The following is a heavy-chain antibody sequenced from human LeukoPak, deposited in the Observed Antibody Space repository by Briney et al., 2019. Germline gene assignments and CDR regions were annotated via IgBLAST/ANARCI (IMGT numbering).Heavy chain of an antibody. J-gene: IGHJ3*02. CDR2: INAGNGDT. CDR3: AKSGVTASDAFDI. CDR1: GYTFTSYV. Sequence: GASVKVSCKASGYTFTSYVIQWVRPAPGQRLEWMGWINAGNGDTKYSQKFQGRVTITRDTSASTAYMELSSLRSEDTAVYYCAKSGVTASDAFDIWDQGTMVIVSS. V-gene: IGHV1-3*01. D-gene: IGHD2-21*02.